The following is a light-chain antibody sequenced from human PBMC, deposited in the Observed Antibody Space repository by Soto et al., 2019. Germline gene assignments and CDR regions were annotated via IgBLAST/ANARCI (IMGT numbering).Light chain of an antibody. J-gene: IGKJ1*01. V-gene: IGKV1-39*01. CDR1: QNIATF. CDR2: AAS. Sequence: QMSQSPSSLSASVGDRVTITCRASQNIATFLNWYQQRLGKAPKLLIYAASDLKSGVPSRFSSSGSGTDLTLTISSLQPEDFATYYCQQSYVGPQTFGQGTKVEI. CDR3: QQSYVGPQT.